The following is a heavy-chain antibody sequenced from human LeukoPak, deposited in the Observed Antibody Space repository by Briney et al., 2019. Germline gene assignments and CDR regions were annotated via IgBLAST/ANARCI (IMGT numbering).Heavy chain of an antibody. D-gene: IGHD2-15*01. CDR2: IKSKTDGGTT. J-gene: IGHJ6*03. Sequence: KTGGSLRLSCAASGFTFSNAWMSWVRQAPGKGLEWVGRIKSKTDGGTTDYAAPVKGRFTISRDDSKNTMYLQKNTLKTEDTAVYYCTTDAESIVVVVAATRYYYMDVWGKGTTVTVSS. V-gene: IGHV3-15*01. CDR3: TTDAESIVVVVAATRYYYMDV. CDR1: GFTFSNAW.